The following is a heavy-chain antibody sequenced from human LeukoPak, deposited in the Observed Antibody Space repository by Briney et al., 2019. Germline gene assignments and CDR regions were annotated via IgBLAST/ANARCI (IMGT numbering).Heavy chain of an antibody. Sequence: GGSLRLSCAASGFTFSSYAMSWVRQAPGKGLEWVSAISGSGGSTYYADSVKGRFTISRDNAKNSLYLQMNSLRAEDTAVYYCARAGIVVVPAAANWFDPWGQGTLVTVSS. D-gene: IGHD2-2*01. CDR1: GFTFSSYA. J-gene: IGHJ5*02. CDR3: ARAGIVVVPAAANWFDP. CDR2: ISGSGGST. V-gene: IGHV3-23*01.